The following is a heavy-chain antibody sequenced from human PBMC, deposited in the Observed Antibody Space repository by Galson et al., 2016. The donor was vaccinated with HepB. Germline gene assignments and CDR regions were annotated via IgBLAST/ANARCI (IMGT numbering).Heavy chain of an antibody. CDR2: VSWNSGSI. D-gene: IGHD5-12*01. CDR3: ARLNDVYIGYDHFDS. Sequence: SLRLSCAASGFTFDDYAMHWVRQAPGKGLEWVSGVSWNSGSIGYADSVKGRFTISVDKSINTASLQWSSLKASDTATYYRARLNDVYIGYDHFDSWGQGTLVTVSS. V-gene: IGHV3-9*01. CDR1: GFTFDDYA. J-gene: IGHJ4*02.